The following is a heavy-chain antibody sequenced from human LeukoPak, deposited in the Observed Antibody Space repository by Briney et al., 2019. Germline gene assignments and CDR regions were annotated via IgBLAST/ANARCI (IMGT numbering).Heavy chain of an antibody. J-gene: IGHJ1*01. CDR1: GFTVSSNY. CDR2: IYSGGST. CDR3: AITRSRDEEDFQH. D-gene: IGHD5-24*01. Sequence: GGSLRLSCAASGFTVSSNYMSWVRQTPGKGLEWVSVIYSGGSTYYADSVKGRFTISRDNSKNMLYLQMNSLRAEDTAVYYCAITRSRDEEDFQHWGQGTLVTVSS. V-gene: IGHV3-53*01.